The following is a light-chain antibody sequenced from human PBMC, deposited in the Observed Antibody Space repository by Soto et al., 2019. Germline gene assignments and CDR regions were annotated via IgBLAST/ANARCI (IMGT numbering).Light chain of an antibody. CDR3: QHYGSSPHLT. CDR2: GAS. CDR1: QSVSSSY. V-gene: IGKV3-20*01. J-gene: IGKJ4*01. Sequence: EIVLTQSPGTLSLSPGERATLSCRTSQSVSSSYIAWYQQRPGQAPRLLIYGASKRATDIPDTFSGSGSGTDFTLTISRLEPEDFAVYYCQHYGSSPHLTFGGGTKVEIK.